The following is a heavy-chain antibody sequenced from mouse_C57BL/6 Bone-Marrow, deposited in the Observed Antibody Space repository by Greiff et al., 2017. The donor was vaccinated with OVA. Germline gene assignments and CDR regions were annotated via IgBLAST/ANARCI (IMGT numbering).Heavy chain of an antibody. Sequence: VQLQQPGAELVKPGASVKLSCKASGYTFTSYWMHWVKQRPGQGLEWIGMIHPNSGSTNYHEKFKSKATLTGDKYYSTAYMQLSSLTSEDSAVYYCAREGTRGSSSWYFDVWGTGTTVTVSS. CDR1: GYTFTSYW. CDR3: AREGTRGSSSWYFDV. D-gene: IGHD1-1*01. J-gene: IGHJ1*03. V-gene: IGHV1-64*01. CDR2: IHPNSGST.